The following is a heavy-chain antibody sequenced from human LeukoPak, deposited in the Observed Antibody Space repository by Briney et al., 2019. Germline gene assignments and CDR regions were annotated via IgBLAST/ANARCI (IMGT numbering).Heavy chain of an antibody. J-gene: IGHJ3*02. CDR1: GFNFDNFA. V-gene: IGHV3-30*04. Sequence: GGSLTLSCVVSGFNFDNFAMHWVRQPLGKGLEWVAVISYDGSNKYYADSVKGRFTISRDNSKNTLYLQMNSLRAEDTAVYYCAKDPEQWLVRPAAFDIWGQGTMVTVSS. D-gene: IGHD6-19*01. CDR3: AKDPEQWLVRPAAFDI. CDR2: ISYDGSNK.